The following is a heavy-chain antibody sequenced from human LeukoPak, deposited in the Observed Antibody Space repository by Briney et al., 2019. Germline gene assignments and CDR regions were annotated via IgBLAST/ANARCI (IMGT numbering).Heavy chain of an antibody. CDR2: IYTSGST. CDR3: ARHSPRIVATYFDP. D-gene: IGHD5-12*01. J-gene: IGHJ5*02. V-gene: IGHV4-4*09. CDR1: GGSISSYY. Sequence: SETLSLTCTVSGGSISSYYWSWIRQPPGKGLEWIGYIYTSGSTNYNPSLKSRVTISVDTSKNQFSLKLSSVTAADTAAYYCARHSPRIVATYFDPWGQGTLVTVSS.